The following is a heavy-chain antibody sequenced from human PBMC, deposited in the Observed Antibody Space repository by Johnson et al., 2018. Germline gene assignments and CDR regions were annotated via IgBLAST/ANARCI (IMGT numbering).Heavy chain of an antibody. Sequence: QEQLVEAGGGLVKHGGSLRLCCAASGFTFSDYYISWIRQAPGKGLDWVSYISSSSRYIYYAYSVKGRFTISRDNAQNSLYLQMNSLRAEDTAVYYCARDNLYDYDSSAYYFGGYFQHWGQGTLVTVSS. V-gene: IGHV3-11*06. D-gene: IGHD3-22*01. J-gene: IGHJ1*01. CDR1: GFTFSDYY. CDR2: ISSSSRYI. CDR3: ARDNLYDYDSSAYYFGGYFQH.